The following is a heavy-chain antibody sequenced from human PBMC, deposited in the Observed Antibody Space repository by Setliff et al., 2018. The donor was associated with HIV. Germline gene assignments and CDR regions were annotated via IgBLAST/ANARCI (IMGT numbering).Heavy chain of an antibody. Sequence: LRLSCVTSGFAFNNYGLHWVRQAPGKGLEWVSFIRYDGSEKFYAESVQGRFTISRDSSKNMLYLQMSSLRAEDTAIYYCASARIPTGGTSTSFDYWGQGTLVTVSS. CDR3: ASARIPTGGTSTSFDY. CDR1: GFAFNNYG. CDR2: IRYDGSEK. J-gene: IGHJ4*02. V-gene: IGHV3-30*02. D-gene: IGHD1-1*01.